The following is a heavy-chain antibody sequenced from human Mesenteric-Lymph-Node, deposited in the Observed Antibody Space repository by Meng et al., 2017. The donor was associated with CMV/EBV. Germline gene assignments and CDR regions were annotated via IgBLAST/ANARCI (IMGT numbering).Heavy chain of an antibody. V-gene: IGHV3-23*01. D-gene: IGHD4-11*01. J-gene: IGHJ4*02. CDR2: ISGGADKT. CDR3: ARRAVTTVTESLKFDY. CDR1: GFTFYYYT. Sequence: GESLKISCAASGFTFYYYTMSWVRQAPGKGPEWVSAISGGADKTYYADSVKGRFTISRDNSKNTLYLQMNSLRVEDTALYYCARRAVTTVTESLKFDYWGQGTLVTVSS.